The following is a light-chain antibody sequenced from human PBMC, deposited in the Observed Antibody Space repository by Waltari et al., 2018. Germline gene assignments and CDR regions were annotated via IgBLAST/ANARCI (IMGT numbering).Light chain of an antibody. CDR3: SSYAAYNTVI. J-gene: IGLJ2*01. CDR2: GVN. Sequence: QSTLTQPASVSGSLGQSITISRIGTSGDVGNYNLVSLYQQHPGKAPKFMIYGVNKRPSGVSNRFSGSKSGNTASLTISGLQGEDEAIYFCSSYAAYNTVIFGGGTKVTVL. V-gene: IGLV2-23*02. CDR1: SGDVGNYNL.